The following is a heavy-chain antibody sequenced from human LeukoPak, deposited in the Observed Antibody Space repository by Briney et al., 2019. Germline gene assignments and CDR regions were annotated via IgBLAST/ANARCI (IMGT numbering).Heavy chain of an antibody. CDR2: INHSGST. V-gene: IGHV4-34*01. J-gene: IGHJ4*02. CDR1: GGSFSGYY. CDR3: AGALRALDY. Sequence: SETLSLTCAVYGGSFSGYYWSWIRQPPGKGLEWIGEINHSGSTNYNPSLKSRVTISVDTSKNQFSLKLSSVTAADTAVYYCAGALRALDYWGQGTLVTVSS. D-gene: IGHD5-12*01.